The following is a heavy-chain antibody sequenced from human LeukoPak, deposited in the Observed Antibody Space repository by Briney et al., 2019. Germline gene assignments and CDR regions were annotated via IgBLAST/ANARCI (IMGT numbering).Heavy chain of an antibody. CDR1: GYTFTSYD. D-gene: IGHD4-23*01. V-gene: IGHV1-8*01. J-gene: IGHJ2*01. CDR2: MNPNSGNT. Sequence: ASVKVSCKASGYTFTSYDINWVRQATGQGLEWMGWMNPNSGNTGYAQKFQGRVTMTRNTSISTAYMELSSLRSEDTAVYYCARGRYGGNSFEIGGGWYFDLWGRGTLVPVSS. CDR3: ARGRYGGNSFEIGGGWYFDL.